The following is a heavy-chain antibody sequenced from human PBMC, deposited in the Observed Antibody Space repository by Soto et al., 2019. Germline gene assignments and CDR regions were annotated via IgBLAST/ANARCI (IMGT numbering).Heavy chain of an antibody. CDR2: ISSSSSTI. V-gene: IGHV3-48*01. Sequence: EVQLVESGGGLVQPGGSLRLSCAASGFTFSSYSMNWVRQAPGKGLEWVSYISSSSSTIYYADSVKGRFTISRDNAKNSLYLQMNSLRAEDTAVYYCAREDGSGGYYNVPFDYWGQGTLVTVSS. CDR1: GFTFSSYS. D-gene: IGHD3-10*01. CDR3: AREDGSGGYYNVPFDY. J-gene: IGHJ4*02.